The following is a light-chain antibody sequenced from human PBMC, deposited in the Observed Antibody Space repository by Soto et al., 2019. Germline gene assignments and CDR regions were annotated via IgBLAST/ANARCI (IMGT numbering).Light chain of an antibody. CDR3: QQYNSYSET. CDR1: QSISSW. CDR2: DAS. Sequence: DIQMTQSPSILSASVGYRVTITCRASQSISSWLAWYQQKPGKAPKLLIYDASSLESGVPSRFSGSGSGTEFTLTISSLQPDDFATYYCQQYNSYSETFGHGTKVDIK. J-gene: IGKJ1*01. V-gene: IGKV1-5*01.